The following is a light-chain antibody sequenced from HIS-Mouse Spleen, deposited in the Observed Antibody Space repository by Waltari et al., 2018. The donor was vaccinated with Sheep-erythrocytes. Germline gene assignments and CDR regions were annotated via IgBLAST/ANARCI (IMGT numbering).Light chain of an antibody. V-gene: IGLV3-21*03. CDR3: QVWDSSSDHVV. J-gene: IGLJ2*01. Sequence: SYVLTQPPSVSVAPGKTAMIPCGGNNIGSKRVRWYQQKPGQAPVLVVYDDSDRHSGIPERFSGSNSGNTATLTISRVEAGDEADYYCQVWDSSSDHVVFGGGTKLTVL. CDR2: DDS. CDR1: NIGSKR.